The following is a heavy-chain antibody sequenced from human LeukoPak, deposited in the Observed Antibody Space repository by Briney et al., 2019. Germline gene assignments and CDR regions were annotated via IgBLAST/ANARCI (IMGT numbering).Heavy chain of an antibody. CDR1: GFTFSSYN. CDR2: ISSSSGHI. CDR3: AREPGTVADPYFDY. Sequence: PGGSLRLSCAASGFTFSSYNMNWVRQPPGKGLEWVSSISSSSGHIHYADSVKGRFTISRDNANNSLYLQMNSLRDEDTAVYYCAREPGTVADPYFDYWGQGSLVTVSS. J-gene: IGHJ4*02. D-gene: IGHD6-19*01. V-gene: IGHV3-21*01.